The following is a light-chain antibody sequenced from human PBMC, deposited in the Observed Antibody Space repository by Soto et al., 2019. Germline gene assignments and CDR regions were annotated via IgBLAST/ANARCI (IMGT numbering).Light chain of an antibody. J-gene: IGKJ3*01. CDR2: GAS. Sequence: EIVLTQSPGTLSLSPGERATLSCRASQSVSSTYLAWYQQKPGQAPRLLIYGASNRATGIPDRFSGGGSGTDFTLTISRLEPEDFAVYYCQQYGSSPPFSFGPGTKVEIK. V-gene: IGKV3-20*01. CDR3: QQYGSSPPFS. CDR1: QSVSSTY.